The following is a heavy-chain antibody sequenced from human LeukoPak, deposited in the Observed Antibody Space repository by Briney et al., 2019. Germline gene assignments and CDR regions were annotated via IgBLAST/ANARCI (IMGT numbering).Heavy chain of an antibody. Sequence: GGSLRLSCAASGFTFSSYTLNWVRQAPGKGLEWVSSISSSSSYIYYADSVRGRFTISRDDAKNSLYLQMNSPRAEDTAVYYCARDRDTIFGVVSMDSWGREPWSPSPQ. J-gene: IGHJ4*02. CDR3: ARDRDTIFGVVSMDS. V-gene: IGHV3-21*01. CDR1: GFTFSSYT. CDR2: ISSSSSYI. D-gene: IGHD3-3*01.